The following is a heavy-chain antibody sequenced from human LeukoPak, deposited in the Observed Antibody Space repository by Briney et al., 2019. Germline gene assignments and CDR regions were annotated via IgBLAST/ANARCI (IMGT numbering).Heavy chain of an antibody. CDR3: ARHFKHVRSGTQHWFDP. J-gene: IGHJ5*02. D-gene: IGHD1-14*01. CDR1: GGSLTSYY. V-gene: IGHV4-4*09. CDR2: IYSSGST. Sequence: SDTLSLTCTVSGGSLTSYYWSWIRQPPGQGLEWIGFIYSSGSTNYNPSLRSRLTISVDTYKSHFTLKLSSVTAADTAVYYCARHFKHVRSGTQHWFDPWGQGTLVTVSS.